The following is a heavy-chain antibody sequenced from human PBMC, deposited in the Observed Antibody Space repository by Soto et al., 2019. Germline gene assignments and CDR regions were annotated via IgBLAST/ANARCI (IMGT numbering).Heavy chain of an antibody. CDR1: GGSISSSNW. J-gene: IGHJ6*02. Sequence: QVQLQESGPGLVKPSGTLSLTCAASGGSISSSNWWSWVRQPPGKGLEWIGEIYHSGSTNYNPSLKSRVTISVDKSKNQFSLKLSSVTAADTAVYYCARAGQLERQAYYYYGMDVWGQGTTVTVSS. D-gene: IGHD1-1*01. CDR3: ARAGQLERQAYYYYGMDV. CDR2: IYHSGST. V-gene: IGHV4-4*02.